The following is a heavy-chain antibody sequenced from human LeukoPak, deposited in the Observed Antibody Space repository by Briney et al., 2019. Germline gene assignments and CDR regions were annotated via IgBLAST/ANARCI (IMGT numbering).Heavy chain of an antibody. CDR2: IGYTSTDK. CDR1: GFTFSNAW. D-gene: IGHD1-14*01. J-gene: IGHJ4*02. V-gene: IGHV3-21*01. Sequence: PGGSLRLSCAASGFTFSNAWMSWVRQAPGKGLEWVSSIGYTSTDKYYVASVKGRFTISRDNAENSLYLQMNSLRGEDSAVYYCVRGDNRDYWGQGTLVTVSS. CDR3: VRGDNRDY.